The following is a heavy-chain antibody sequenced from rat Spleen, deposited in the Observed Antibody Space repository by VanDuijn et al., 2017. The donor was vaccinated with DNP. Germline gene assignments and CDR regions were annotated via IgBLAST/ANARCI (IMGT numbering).Heavy chain of an antibody. CDR1: GFSLTDYS. D-gene: IGHD1-6*01. Sequence: QVQLKESGPGMVQPSQTLSLTCTVSGFSLTDYSAHWVRQPPGKVLEWIAAISSGGSTYYNSALKSRLSISRDTSKSQVFLKMNSLQTEDTAIYFCTRRTTDYYYAPFDYWGQGVMVTVSS. CDR2: ISSGGST. V-gene: IGHV2-19*01. CDR3: TRRTTDYYYAPFDY. J-gene: IGHJ2*01.